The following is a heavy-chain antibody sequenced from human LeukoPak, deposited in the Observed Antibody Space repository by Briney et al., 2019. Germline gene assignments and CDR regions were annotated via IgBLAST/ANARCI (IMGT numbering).Heavy chain of an antibody. V-gene: IGHV3-23*01. CDR2: ISSNGAYT. CDR1: GFTFSSTS. D-gene: IGHD7-27*01. J-gene: IGHJ6*02. Sequence: GGSLRFSCAASGFTFSSTSMSWARQAPGKGLEWVSAISSNGAYTYYADSVKGRFTVSRDNSKNTLFLQMNSLRAEDTAIYYCAKGTPGVLHSNGMDVWGQGTTVTVSS. CDR3: AKGTPGVLHSNGMDV.